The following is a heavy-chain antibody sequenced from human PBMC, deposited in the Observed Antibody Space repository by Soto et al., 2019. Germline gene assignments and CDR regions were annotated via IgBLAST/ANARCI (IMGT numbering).Heavy chain of an antibody. Sequence: SETLSLTCTVSGGSISSSSYYWGWIRQPPGKGLEWIGSIYYSGSTYYNPALKSRVTISVDTSKNQFSLKLSSVTAADTAVYYCATQPQVAYFVYLGQGTPVTVSS. CDR1: GGSISSSSYY. V-gene: IGHV4-39*01. CDR3: ATQPQVAYFVY. J-gene: IGHJ4*02. CDR2: IYYSGST.